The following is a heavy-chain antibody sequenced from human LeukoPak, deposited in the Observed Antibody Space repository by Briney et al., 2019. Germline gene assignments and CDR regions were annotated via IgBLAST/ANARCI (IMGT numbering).Heavy chain of an antibody. V-gene: IGHV3-30*02. CDR1: GFTFSSYG. D-gene: IGHD1-26*01. J-gene: IGHJ6*03. CDR2: IRYDGSNK. CDR3: AKATVGRGSYYYMDV. Sequence: GGSLRLSCAASGFTFSSYGIHWVRQAPGKGLEWVAFIRYDGSNKYYADSVKGRFTISRDNSKNTLYLQMNSLRAEDTAVYYCAKATVGRGSYYYMDVWGKGTTVTVSS.